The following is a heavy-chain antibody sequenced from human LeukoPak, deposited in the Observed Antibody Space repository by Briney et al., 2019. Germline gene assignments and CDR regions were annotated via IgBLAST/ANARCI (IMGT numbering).Heavy chain of an antibody. CDR1: GFTFSSYG. V-gene: IGHV3-30*18. CDR3: AKVPGYSSGWYYFDY. Sequence: GGSLRLSCAASGFTFSSYGMHWVRQAPGKGREWVAVVSYDGSNKYYADSVKGRFTISRDNSKNTLYLQMNSLRAEDTAVYYCAKVPGYSSGWYYFDYWGQGTLVTVSS. CDR2: VSYDGSNK. J-gene: IGHJ4*02. D-gene: IGHD6-19*01.